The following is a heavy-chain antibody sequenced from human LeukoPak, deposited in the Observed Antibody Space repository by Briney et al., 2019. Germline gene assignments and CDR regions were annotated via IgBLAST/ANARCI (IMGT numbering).Heavy chain of an antibody. CDR1: GGSISSSSYY. J-gene: IGHJ4*02. Sequence: SEALSLTCTVSGGSISSSSYYWGWIRQPPGKGLEWIGSIYYSGSTYYNPSLKSRVTISVDTSKNQFSLKLSSVTAADTAVYYCARVPNVVSSWYDYWGQGTLVTVSS. D-gene: IGHD6-13*01. CDR3: ARVPNVVSSWYDY. V-gene: IGHV4-39*07. CDR2: IYYSGST.